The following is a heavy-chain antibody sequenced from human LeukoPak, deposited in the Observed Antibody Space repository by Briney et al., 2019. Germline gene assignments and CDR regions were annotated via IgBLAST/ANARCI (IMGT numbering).Heavy chain of an antibody. Sequence: GGSLRLSCAASGFTFSTYGMHWVRQAPGKGLEWVAVISYDGFSKFYADSVKGRFTISRDNSKNTLYLQMNSLRAEDTAVYYCANPPTVTKTRFDSWGQGTLVTVSS. CDR1: GFTFSTYG. D-gene: IGHD4-17*01. V-gene: IGHV3-30*18. CDR2: ISYDGFSK. CDR3: ANPPTVTKTRFDS. J-gene: IGHJ5*01.